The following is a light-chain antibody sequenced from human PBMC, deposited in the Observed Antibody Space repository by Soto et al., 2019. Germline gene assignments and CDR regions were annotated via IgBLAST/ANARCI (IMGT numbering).Light chain of an antibody. Sequence: QSVLTQPPSVSAAPGQKVTISCFGSNSNIGNNYVSWYQQLPGTAPKLLIYDNNVRPSGIPDRFSVSKSGTSATLGITGLQTGDEADYFCETWDSSLSAGVFGGGTKVTVL. CDR3: ETWDSSLSAGV. V-gene: IGLV1-51*01. CDR1: NSNIGNNY. J-gene: IGLJ3*02. CDR2: DNN.